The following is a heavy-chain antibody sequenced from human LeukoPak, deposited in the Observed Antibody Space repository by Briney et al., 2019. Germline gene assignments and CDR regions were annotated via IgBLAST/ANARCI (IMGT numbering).Heavy chain of an antibody. D-gene: IGHD3-3*01. V-gene: IGHV3-23*01. Sequence: GGSLRLSCAASGFTFSSYAMSWVRQAPGKGLEWVSAISGSGGSTYYADSVKGRFTISRDNSKNTLYLQMSSLRAEDTAVYYCATDRGWRTSGYYLYYFEYWGQGTLVTYSS. J-gene: IGHJ4*02. CDR2: ISGSGGST. CDR1: GFTFSSYA. CDR3: ATDRGWRTSGYYLYYFEY.